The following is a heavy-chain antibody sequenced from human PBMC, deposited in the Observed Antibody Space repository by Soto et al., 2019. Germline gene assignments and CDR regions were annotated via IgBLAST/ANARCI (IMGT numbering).Heavy chain of an antibody. V-gene: IGHV5-51*01. J-gene: IGHJ4*02. Sequence: ESLKLSFKGSGYNFPGYWIAWVRQMPGKGLELMGIIYPSDSDTRYRPSFQGQVTISADKSISSAYLQWSSLRASDTAMYYCARGGVSTRTFDDWGQGTPVTVSS. D-gene: IGHD3-3*01. CDR2: IYPSDSDT. CDR3: ARGGVSTRTFDD. CDR1: GYNFPGYW.